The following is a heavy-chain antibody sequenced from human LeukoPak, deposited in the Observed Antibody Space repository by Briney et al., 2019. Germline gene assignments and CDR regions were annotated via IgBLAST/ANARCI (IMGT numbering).Heavy chain of an antibody. Sequence: GGSLRLSCAASGFTFSDYYMSWIRQAPGKGLEWVSFISSSGSTIYYADSMKGRFTIYRDNAKNSVYLQMNSLRAEDTAVYYCARGLGYCSGGSCPRRAFDIWGQGTVVTVSS. CDR1: GFTFSDYY. CDR3: ARGLGYCSGGSCPRRAFDI. V-gene: IGHV3-11*01. CDR2: ISSSGSTI. D-gene: IGHD2-15*01. J-gene: IGHJ3*02.